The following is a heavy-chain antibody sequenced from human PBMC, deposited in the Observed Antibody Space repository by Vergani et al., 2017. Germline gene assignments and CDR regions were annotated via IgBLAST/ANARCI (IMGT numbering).Heavy chain of an antibody. V-gene: IGHV3-30*18. CDR3: AKNGAITGTTRIAFDI. Sequence: QVQLVESGGGVVQPGRSLRLSCVASGFNFSVFGMHWVRPTPGKGLEWVAVISSDGSNKYYGDSVKGRFTISRDNSKNTVYLQMSSLGAEDTAVYYCAKNGAITGTTRIAFDIWGQGTMVTVSS. CDR1: GFNFSVFG. CDR2: ISSDGSNK. J-gene: IGHJ3*02. D-gene: IGHD1-7*01.